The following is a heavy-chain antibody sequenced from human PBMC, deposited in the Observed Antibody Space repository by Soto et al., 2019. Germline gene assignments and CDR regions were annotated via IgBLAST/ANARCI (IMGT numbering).Heavy chain of an antibody. CDR3: ARSRILRWNFDY. D-gene: IGHD2-15*01. Sequence: PGESLKISCKGSGYSFAGYWITWVRQKPGKGLEWMGRIDPSDSQTYYSPSFRGHVTISVTKSITTVFLQWSSLRASDTAMYYCARSRILRWNFDYWGQGTLVTVSS. V-gene: IGHV5-10-1*01. CDR1: GYSFAGYW. CDR2: IDPSDSQT. J-gene: IGHJ4*02.